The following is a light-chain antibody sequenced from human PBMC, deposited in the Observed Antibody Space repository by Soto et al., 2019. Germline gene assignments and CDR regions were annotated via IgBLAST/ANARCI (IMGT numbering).Light chain of an antibody. V-gene: IGLV1-40*01. CDR1: SSNIGTGYD. CDR2: DNS. CDR3: QSYDSSLSGWV. Sequence: QAVVTQPPSVSGAPGQRVTISCSGSSSNIGTGYDVHWYQQLPGRAPKLLMYDNSNRPSGVPDRFSGSKSGTSASLAVTGIQAEDEADYYCQSYDSSLSGWVFGGGTKVTVL. J-gene: IGLJ3*02.